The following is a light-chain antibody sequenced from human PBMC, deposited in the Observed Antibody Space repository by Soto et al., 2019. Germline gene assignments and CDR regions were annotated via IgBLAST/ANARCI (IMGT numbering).Light chain of an antibody. Sequence: EIVLTQSPATLSLSPGERATLSCRASQSVSSYLAWYQQKPGQAPRLLIYDASNRATGIPARFSGIGSGTDFTRTISSLEPEDFAVYYCQQRSNWPPWTVGQGTNVDIK. J-gene: IGKJ1*01. CDR1: QSVSSY. V-gene: IGKV3-11*01. CDR3: QQRSNWPPWT. CDR2: DAS.